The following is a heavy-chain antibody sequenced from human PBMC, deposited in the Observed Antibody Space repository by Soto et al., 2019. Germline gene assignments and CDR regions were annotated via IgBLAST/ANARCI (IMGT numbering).Heavy chain of an antibody. D-gene: IGHD3-10*01. CDR2: IYYSGST. CDR3: ARGVVSGTYYNQYNWFDP. J-gene: IGHJ5*02. Sequence: SETLSLTCTVSGGSISSYYWSWIRQPPGKGLEWIGYIYYSGSTNYNPSLESRVTISVDTSKNQFSLKLSSVTAADTAVYYCARGVVSGTYYNQYNWFDPWGQGTLVTVSS. CDR1: GGSISSYY. V-gene: IGHV4-59*08.